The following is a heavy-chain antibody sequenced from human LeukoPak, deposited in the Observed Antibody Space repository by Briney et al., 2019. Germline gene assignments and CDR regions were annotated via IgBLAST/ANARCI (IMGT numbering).Heavy chain of an antibody. CDR1: GYSFTSYW. CDR3: ARQVSDYYDNSGYYYYYYYMDV. Sequence: GESLKISCKGSGYSFTSYWIGWVRQMPGKGLEWMGIIYPGDSDTRYSPSFQGQVTISADKSISTAYLQWSSLKASDTAMYYCARQVSDYYDNSGYYYYYYYMDVWGKGTTVTVSS. D-gene: IGHD3-22*01. CDR2: IYPGDSDT. V-gene: IGHV5-51*01. J-gene: IGHJ6*03.